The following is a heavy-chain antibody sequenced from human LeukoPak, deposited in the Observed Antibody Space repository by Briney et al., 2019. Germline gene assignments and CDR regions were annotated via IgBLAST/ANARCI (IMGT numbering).Heavy chain of an antibody. CDR1: GGSISSGDYY. J-gene: IGHJ6*02. D-gene: IGHD4-11*01. V-gene: IGHV4-30-4*01. CDR2: IYYSGST. CDR3: ARVAVTTPRYGMDV. Sequence: SETLSLTCTVSGGSISSGDYYWSLIRQPPGKGLEWIGYIYYSGSTYYNPSLKSRVTISVDTSKNQFSLKLSSVTAADTAVYYCARVAVTTPRYGMDVWGQGTTVTVSS.